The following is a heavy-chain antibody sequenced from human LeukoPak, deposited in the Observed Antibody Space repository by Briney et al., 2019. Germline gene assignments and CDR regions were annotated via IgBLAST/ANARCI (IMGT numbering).Heavy chain of an antibody. CDR3: ATLVGADLCFLY. D-gene: IGHD1-26*01. V-gene: IGHV4-61*02. Sequence: SQTLSLTCTVSGGSISSGSYYWSWIRQPAGKGLEWIGRIYTSGSTNYNPSLKSRVTISVDTSKNQFSLKLSSVTAADTAVYYCATLVGADLCFLYWGQGTLVTVSS. CDR1: GGSISSGSYY. CDR2: IYTSGST. J-gene: IGHJ4*02.